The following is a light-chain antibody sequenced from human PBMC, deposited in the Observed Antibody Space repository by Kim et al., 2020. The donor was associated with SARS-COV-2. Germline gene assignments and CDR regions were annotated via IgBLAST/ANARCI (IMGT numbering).Light chain of an antibody. V-gene: IGLV1-40*01. CDR2: GNT. J-gene: IGLJ3*02. CDR1: NSNIGAGYD. CDR3: LSYDSSLRGSV. Sequence: QSVLTQPPSVSGAPGQRVTISCTGTNSNIGAGYDVHWYQQVPGIAPKLLIYGNTNRPSGVPDRLSGSKSGTSASLAITVLQAEDEADYYCLSYDSSLRGSVFGGGTQLTVL.